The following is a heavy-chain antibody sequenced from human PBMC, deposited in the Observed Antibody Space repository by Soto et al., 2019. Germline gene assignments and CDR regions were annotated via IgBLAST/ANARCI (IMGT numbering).Heavy chain of an antibody. D-gene: IGHD3-22*01. Sequence: ASVKVSCKXSGYTFTGYYMHWVRQAPGQGLEWMGWINPNSGGTSYAQKFQGRVTMTRDTSTSTVYMELSSLRSEDTAVYYCARGDYYDSSDDFDYWGQGTLVTVSS. CDR3: ARGDYYDSSDDFDY. CDR2: INPNSGGT. CDR1: GYTFTGYY. J-gene: IGHJ4*02. V-gene: IGHV1-2*02.